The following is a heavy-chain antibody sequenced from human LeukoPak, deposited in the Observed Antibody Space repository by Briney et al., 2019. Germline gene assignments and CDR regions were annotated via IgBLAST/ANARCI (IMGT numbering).Heavy chain of an antibody. CDR2: ISSSGSTI. D-gene: IGHD1-26*01. J-gene: IGHJ4*02. V-gene: IGHV3-48*03. CDR3: ARIGWELPVDY. CDR1: GFTFSSYE. Sequence: GGSLRLSCAASGFTFSSYEMNWVRQAPGKGLEWVSYISSSGSTIYYADSVKGRFTISRDNAKNSLYLQMNSLRAEDTAVYYCARIGWELPVDYWGQGTLVTVSS.